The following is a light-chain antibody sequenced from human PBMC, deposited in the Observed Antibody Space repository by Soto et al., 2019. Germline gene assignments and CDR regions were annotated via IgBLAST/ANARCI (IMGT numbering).Light chain of an antibody. CDR1: QSISSY. CDR3: QQRSSWPLT. J-gene: IGKJ4*01. Sequence: EIVLTQSPATLSLSPGERATLSCRASQSISSYLGWYQQKPGQPPRLLIYDAFNRATVLPASFSGSGSGTEFTLSISSLEPEDFAVCYCQQRSSWPLTFGGGTKVE. V-gene: IGKV3-11*01. CDR2: DAF.